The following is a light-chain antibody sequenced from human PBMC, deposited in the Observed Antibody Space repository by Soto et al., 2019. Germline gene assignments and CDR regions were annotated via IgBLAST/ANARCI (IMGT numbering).Light chain of an antibody. J-gene: IGKJ2*01. CDR1: QSVSSN. V-gene: IGKV3-15*01. Sequence: EIVMTQSPATLSVSPGERATLSCRASQSVSSNLAWYHQKPGQAPRLLIYGASTRATGIPARFSGSGSGIEFTLTISSLQSEDFAVYYCQQYNNWPPMYTFGQGTKLEIK. CDR3: QQYNNWPPMYT. CDR2: GAS.